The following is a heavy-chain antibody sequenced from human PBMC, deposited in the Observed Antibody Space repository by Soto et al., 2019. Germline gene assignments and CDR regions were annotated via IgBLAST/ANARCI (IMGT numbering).Heavy chain of an antibody. Sequence: PSETLSLTCAVSGGSISSSNWWSWVRQPPGKGLEWIGEIYRSGSTNYNPSLKSRVTISVGKSKNQFSLKLSSVTAADTAVYYCARGGWLRDAFDIWGQGTMVTVSS. CDR3: ARGGWLRDAFDI. V-gene: IGHV4-4*02. CDR1: GGSISSSNW. CDR2: IYRSGST. J-gene: IGHJ3*02. D-gene: IGHD5-12*01.